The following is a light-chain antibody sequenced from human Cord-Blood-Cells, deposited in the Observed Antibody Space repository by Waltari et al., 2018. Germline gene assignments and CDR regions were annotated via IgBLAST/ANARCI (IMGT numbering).Light chain of an antibody. CDR3: CSYAGSSTVV. CDR1: SSDVGSYNL. V-gene: IGLV2-23*01. Sequence: QSALTQPASVSGSPGQSITISCTGTSSDVGSYNLVSWYQQHPGKAPKLMIYEGSKRPSGVSNRFSVSKSGNNASLTISVRQAEDEAEYYCCSYAGSSTVVFGGGTKLTVL. J-gene: IGLJ2*01. CDR2: EGS.